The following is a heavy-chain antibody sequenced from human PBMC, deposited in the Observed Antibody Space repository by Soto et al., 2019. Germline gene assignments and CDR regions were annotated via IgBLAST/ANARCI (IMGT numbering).Heavy chain of an antibody. Sequence: SETLSLTCTVSGGSISSGGYYWSWIRQHPGKGLEWIGYIYYSGSTYYNPSLKSRVTISVDTSKNQFSLKLSSVTAADTAVYYCAREIVVVPAAIGLFDYWGQGTLVTASS. J-gene: IGHJ4*02. D-gene: IGHD2-2*01. CDR3: AREIVVVPAAIGLFDY. CDR2: IYYSGST. V-gene: IGHV4-31*03. CDR1: GGSISSGGYY.